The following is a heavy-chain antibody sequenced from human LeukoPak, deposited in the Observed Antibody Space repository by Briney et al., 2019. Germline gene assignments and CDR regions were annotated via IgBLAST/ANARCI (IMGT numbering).Heavy chain of an antibody. J-gene: IGHJ4*02. V-gene: IGHV3-48*03. Sequence: RTGGSLRLSCAASGFTFRSYEMNWVRQAPGKGLEWVSYISSTGSTLYYTGSVKGRFTISRDNAKNSLYLQMNSLRAEDTAVYYCARGANCGGDYYDYWGQGTLVTVSS. CDR2: ISSTGSTL. CDR1: GFTFRSYE. D-gene: IGHD2-21*01. CDR3: ARGANCGGDYYDY.